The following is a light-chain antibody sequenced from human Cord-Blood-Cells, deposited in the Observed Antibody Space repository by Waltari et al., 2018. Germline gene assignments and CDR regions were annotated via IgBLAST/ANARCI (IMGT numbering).Light chain of an antibody. Sequence: DLQTTQAPATLSASVVERVTITCRASQSISSWLAWYQQKPGKAPKLLIYKASSLESGVPSRFSGSGSGTEFTLTISSLQPDDFATYYCQQYNSYSHTFGQGTKLEIK. CDR1: QSISSW. CDR2: KAS. V-gene: IGKV1-5*03. CDR3: QQYNSYSHT. J-gene: IGKJ2*01.